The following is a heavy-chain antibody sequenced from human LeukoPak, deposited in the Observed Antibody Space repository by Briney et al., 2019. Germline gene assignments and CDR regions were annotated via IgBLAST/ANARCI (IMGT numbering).Heavy chain of an antibody. Sequence: GGSLRLSCAASGFTFSSYNTDWVRQAPGKGLEWVSFIDTSSRYIYQADSVKGRFTISRDNAKSSLFLQMNSLRAEDTAVYYCARVGGHCTSTSCPPPDYWGQGTLVTVSS. CDR3: ARVGGHCTSTSCPPPDY. V-gene: IGHV3-21*01. CDR1: GFTFSSYN. D-gene: IGHD2-2*01. CDR2: IDTSSRYI. J-gene: IGHJ4*02.